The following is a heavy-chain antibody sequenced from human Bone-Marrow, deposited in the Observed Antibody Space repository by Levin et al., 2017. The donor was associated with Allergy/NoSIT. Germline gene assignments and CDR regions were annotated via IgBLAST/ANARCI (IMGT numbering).Heavy chain of an antibody. CDR1: GGSIRSSSYY. Sequence: SQTLSLPCTVSGGSIRSSSYYWGWIRQPPGKGLEWIGSIYYSGSTYYNPSLKSRVTISVDTSKNQFSLKLSSVTAADTAVYYCARLPCSGGSCYGSLDSPSGWFDPWGQGTLVTVSS. V-gene: IGHV4-39*01. D-gene: IGHD2-15*01. CDR3: ARLPCSGGSCYGSLDSPSGWFDP. J-gene: IGHJ5*02. CDR2: IYYSGST.